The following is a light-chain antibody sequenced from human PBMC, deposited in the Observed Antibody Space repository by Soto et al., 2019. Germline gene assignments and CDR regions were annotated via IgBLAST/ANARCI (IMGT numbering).Light chain of an antibody. V-gene: IGLV2-23*02. J-gene: IGLJ2*01. CDR3: CAYVGVWTVI. Sequence: QSALTQPASVSGSPGQSITISCTGSSSDIGKDNLVSWYQQQSGKAPKLILYEVSRRPSGVPTRFTGSKSGNTASLTISCLTPEDDADYDCCAYVGVWTVIVGGGTKLTVL. CDR2: EVS. CDR1: SSDIGKDNL.